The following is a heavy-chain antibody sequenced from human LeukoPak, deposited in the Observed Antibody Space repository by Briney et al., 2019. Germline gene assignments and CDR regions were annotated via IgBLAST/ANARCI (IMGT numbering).Heavy chain of an antibody. CDR1: GFTFSYYS. Sequence: GGSLRLSCAASGFTFSYYSMNWVRQAPGKGLEWVSYISLISTTIYYADSVKGRFTISRDNAKNSLYLQMNSLRAEDTAVYYCARSSEYSSSSLDSWGQGALVTVSS. D-gene: IGHD6-6*01. V-gene: IGHV3-48*01. J-gene: IGHJ4*02. CDR3: ARSSEYSSSSLDS. CDR2: ISLISTTI.